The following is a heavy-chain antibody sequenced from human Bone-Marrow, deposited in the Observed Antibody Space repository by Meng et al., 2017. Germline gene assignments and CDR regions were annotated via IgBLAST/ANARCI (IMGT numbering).Heavy chain of an antibody. J-gene: IGHJ5*02. CDR1: GYTFNSYD. Sequence: QGQLVQSGSEVKKPGASVKVSCKASGYTFNSYDINWVRQATGQGLEWMGWMNPNSGNTGYAQKFQGRVTMTRNTSISTAYMELSSLRSEDTAVYYCARAPYSSKDWFDPWGQGTLVTVSS. CDR3: ARAPYSSKDWFDP. V-gene: IGHV1-8*01. CDR2: MNPNSGNT. D-gene: IGHD6-13*01.